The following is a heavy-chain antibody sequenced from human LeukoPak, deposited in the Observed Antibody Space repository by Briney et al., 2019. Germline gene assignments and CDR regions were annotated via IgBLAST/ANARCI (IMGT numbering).Heavy chain of an antibody. D-gene: IGHD4/OR15-4a*01. CDR3: ARGHEVPNFDY. CDR2: IIPIFGTA. CDR1: GGTFSSYA. Sequence: SVKVSCKASGGTFSSYAISWVRQAPGQGLEWMGGIIPIFGTANYAQKFQGRVTITRNTSISTAYMELSSLRSEDTAVYYCARGHEVPNFDYWGQGTLVTVSS. J-gene: IGHJ4*02. V-gene: IGHV1-69*05.